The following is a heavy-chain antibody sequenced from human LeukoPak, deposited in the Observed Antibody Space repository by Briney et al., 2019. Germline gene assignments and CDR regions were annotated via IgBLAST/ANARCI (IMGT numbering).Heavy chain of an antibody. D-gene: IGHD3-22*01. V-gene: IGHV3-7*01. CDR1: GFTFSSYW. CDR2: IKQDASEK. CDR3: ARVDRSYDTSAYRSLDY. J-gene: IGHJ4*02. Sequence: GGSLRLSCAASGFTFSSYWMSWVRQAPGKGLEWVANIKQDASEKYYAGSVKGRFTVSRDNAKNSLYLQMNSLRAEDTAVYYCARVDRSYDTSAYRSLDYWGQGTLVTVSS.